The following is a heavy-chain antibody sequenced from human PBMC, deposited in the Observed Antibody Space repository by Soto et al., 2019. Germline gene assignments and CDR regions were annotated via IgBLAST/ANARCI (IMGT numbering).Heavy chain of an antibody. V-gene: IGHV4-59*08. J-gene: IGHJ4*02. D-gene: IGHD6-19*01. CDR3: ARGAPAVAGT. CDR1: GGSISSYY. Sequence: QVQLQESGPGLVKPSETLSLTCTVSGGSISSYYWSWIRQPPGKGLEWIGYIYYSGSTNYNPSLKXXVXRXXDTSKNQFSLKLSSVTAADTAVYYCARGAPAVAGTWGQGTLVTVSS. CDR2: IYYSGST.